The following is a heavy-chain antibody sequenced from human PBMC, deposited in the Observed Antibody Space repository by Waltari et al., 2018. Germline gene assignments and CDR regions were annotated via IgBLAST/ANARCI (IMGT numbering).Heavy chain of an antibody. V-gene: IGHV3-23*01. J-gene: IGHJ5*02. CDR2: IGGSVGTI. D-gene: IGHD5-12*01. CDR1: GFTFNSYA. CDR3: AKDHLRAGEWLS. Sequence: EVQLLESGGGLVQPGGSLRLSCAASGFTFNSYAMNWVRLTAGKGLEWVSTIGGSVGTIYYADSVQGRFTISRDNSKNMLYLQMDSLRAEDTAVYYCAKDHLRAGEWLSWGQGTLVTVSS.